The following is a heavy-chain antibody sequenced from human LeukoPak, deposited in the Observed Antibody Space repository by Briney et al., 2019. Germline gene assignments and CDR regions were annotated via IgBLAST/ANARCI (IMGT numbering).Heavy chain of an antibody. J-gene: IGHJ4*02. CDR2: ISGSGSTI. CDR3: ARDYYFDY. Sequence: SGGSLRLSCAASGFTFSSYEMNWVRQAPGKGLEWVSYISGSGSTIYYADSVKGRFTISRDNAKNSLYLQMNSLRAEDTAVYYCARDYYFDYWGQGTLVTVSS. V-gene: IGHV3-48*03. CDR1: GFTFSSYE.